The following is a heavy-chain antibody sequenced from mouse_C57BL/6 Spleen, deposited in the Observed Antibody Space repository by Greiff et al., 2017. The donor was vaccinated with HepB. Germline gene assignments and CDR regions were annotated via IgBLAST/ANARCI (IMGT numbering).Heavy chain of an antibody. CDR1: GYAFSSSW. Sequence: VKLVESGPELVKPGASVKISCKASGYAFSSSWMNWVKQRPGKGLEWIGRIYPGDGDTNYNGKFKGKATLTADKSSSTAYMQLSSLTSEDSAVYFCAREDYYGSSFNYYAMDYWGQGTSVTVSS. CDR2: IYPGDGDT. J-gene: IGHJ4*01. D-gene: IGHD1-1*01. V-gene: IGHV1-82*01. CDR3: AREDYYGSSFNYYAMDY.